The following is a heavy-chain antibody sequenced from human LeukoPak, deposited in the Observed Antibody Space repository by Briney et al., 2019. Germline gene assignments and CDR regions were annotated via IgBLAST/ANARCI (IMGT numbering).Heavy chain of an antibody. V-gene: IGHV4-39*07. CDR1: GGSISSSSYY. CDR3: ARRRLRKQLPDY. J-gene: IGHJ4*02. D-gene: IGHD6-6*01. Sequence: SETLSLTCTVSGGSISSSSYYWGWIRQPPGKGLEWIGSTYYSGSTYYNPSLKSRVTISVDTSKNQFSLKLSSVTAADTAVYYCARRRLRKQLPDYWGQGTLVTVSS. CDR2: TYYSGST.